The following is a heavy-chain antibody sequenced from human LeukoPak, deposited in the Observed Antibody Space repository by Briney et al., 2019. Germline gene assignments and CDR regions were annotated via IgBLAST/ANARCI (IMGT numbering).Heavy chain of an antibody. V-gene: IGHV6-1*01. J-gene: IGHJ6*02. D-gene: IGHD5-12*01. CDR3: ARTPVIDSGYDWSAAGSYYYYGMDV. CDR2: TYYRSKWYN. Sequence: SQTLSLTCAISGDSVSSNSAAWNWIRQSPSRGLEWLGGTYYRSKWYNDYAVSVKSRITINPDTSKNQFSLQLNSVTPEDTAVYYCARTPVIDSGYDWSAAGSYYYYGMDVWGQGTTVTVSS. CDR1: GDSVSSNSAA.